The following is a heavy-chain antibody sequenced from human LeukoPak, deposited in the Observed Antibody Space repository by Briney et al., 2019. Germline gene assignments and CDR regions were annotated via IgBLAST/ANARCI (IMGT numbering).Heavy chain of an antibody. Sequence: GGSLRLSCAASGFSFGSYWMHWVRQAPGKGLVWVSRINSDGSPTSYADSVKGRFTVSRDNAKNTLYLQMNSVRAEDTAVYYCARGQYQLLSSGMFLYAFDIWGQGTMVTVSS. CDR1: GFSFGSYW. J-gene: IGHJ3*02. V-gene: IGHV3-74*01. CDR2: INSDGSPT. CDR3: ARGQYQLLSSGMFLYAFDI. D-gene: IGHD2-2*01.